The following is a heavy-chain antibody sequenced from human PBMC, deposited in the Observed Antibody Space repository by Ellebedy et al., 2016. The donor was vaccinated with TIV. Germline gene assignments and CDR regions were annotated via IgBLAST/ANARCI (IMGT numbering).Heavy chain of an antibody. Sequence: GGSLRLXXAASGFTFSSYGMHWVRQAPGKGLEWVSSISSSSSYIYYADSVKGRFTISRDNAKNSLYLQMNSPRAEDTAVYYCARDRVDIAAAGTVEYYYYYGMDVWGQGTTVTVSS. CDR3: ARDRVDIAAAGTVEYYYYYGMDV. J-gene: IGHJ6*02. D-gene: IGHD6-13*01. CDR1: GFTFSSYG. CDR2: ISSSSSYI. V-gene: IGHV3-21*01.